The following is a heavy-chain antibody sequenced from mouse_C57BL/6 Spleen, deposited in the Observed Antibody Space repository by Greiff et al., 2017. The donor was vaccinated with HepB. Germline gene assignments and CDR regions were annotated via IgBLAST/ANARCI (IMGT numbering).Heavy chain of an antibody. CDR2: INTNYGTT. CDR1: GYSFTDYN. J-gene: IGHJ4*01. V-gene: IGHV1-39*01. Sequence: EVQLQQSGPELVKPGASVKISCKASGYSFTDYNMNWVKQSNGKSLEWIGVINTNYGTTSYNQKFKGKATLTVDQSSSTAYMQLNSLTSEDSAVYYCARAYYSNYYYAMDYWGQGTSVTVSS. CDR3: ARAYYSNYYYAMDY. D-gene: IGHD2-5*01.